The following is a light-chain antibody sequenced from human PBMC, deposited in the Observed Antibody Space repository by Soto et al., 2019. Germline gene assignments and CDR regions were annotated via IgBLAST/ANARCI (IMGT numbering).Light chain of an antibody. Sequence: EIVLTQPPATMSVSPXVRATLSCXXSQSVSRDLAWYQQKPGQAPRLLIYGASTRAPSIPARFSGSGSGTDFTLTISSLQSEDFAVYYCQQYDKWPTWTFGQGTKVDI. CDR1: QSVSRD. CDR3: QQYDKWPTWT. J-gene: IGKJ1*01. CDR2: GAS. V-gene: IGKV3-15*01.